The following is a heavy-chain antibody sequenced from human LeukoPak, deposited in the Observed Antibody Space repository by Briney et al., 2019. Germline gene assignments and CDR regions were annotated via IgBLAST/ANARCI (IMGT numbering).Heavy chain of an antibody. Sequence: SETLSLTCAVYGGSFSGYYWSWIRQPPGKGLEWIGEINHSGSTNYNPSLKSRVTISVDTSKNQFSLKLSSVTAADTAVYYCARGRRDGYNLKNFDYWGQGALVTVSS. J-gene: IGHJ4*02. D-gene: IGHD5-24*01. CDR3: ARGRRDGYNLKNFDY. V-gene: IGHV4-34*01. CDR2: INHSGST. CDR1: GGSFSGYY.